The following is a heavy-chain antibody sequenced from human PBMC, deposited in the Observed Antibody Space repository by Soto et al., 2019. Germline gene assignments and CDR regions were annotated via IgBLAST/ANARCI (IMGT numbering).Heavy chain of an antibody. J-gene: IGHJ4*02. D-gene: IGHD3-10*02. V-gene: IGHV4-34*01. Sequence: SETLSLTCAVYGGSFSGYYWTWIRQPPGKGLEWIGEITHSGSTNYNPSLKSRVTISVDTSKNQFSLNLNSVTAADTAVYYCARSSVRGWSYWGQGTLVTVSS. CDR3: ARSSVRGWSY. CDR2: ITHSGST. CDR1: GGSFSGYY.